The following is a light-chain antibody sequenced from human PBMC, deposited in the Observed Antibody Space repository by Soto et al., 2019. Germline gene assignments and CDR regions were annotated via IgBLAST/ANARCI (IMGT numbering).Light chain of an antibody. Sequence: ETVMTQSPATLSVSPGERVTLSCRASQSVSSNLAWYQQKPGQAPRLLIYGASTRATGIPARFRGSGSGTEFTLTISSLQSEDFAVYYCQHPGTFGQGTKVDIK. V-gene: IGKV3-15*01. CDR1: QSVSSN. CDR2: GAS. CDR3: QHPGT. J-gene: IGKJ1*01.